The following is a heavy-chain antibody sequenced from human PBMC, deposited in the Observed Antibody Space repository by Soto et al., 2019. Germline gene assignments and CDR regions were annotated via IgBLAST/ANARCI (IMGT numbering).Heavy chain of an antibody. D-gene: IGHD5-12*01. CDR1: GGTFSSYA. CDR2: IIPIFGTA. V-gene: IGHV1-69*13. CDR3: ARDTTDGYNYRLKGGY. Sequence: GASVKVSCKASGGTFSSYAISWVRQAPGQGLEWMGGIIPIFGTANYAQKFQGRVTITADESTSTAYMELSSLRSEDTAVYYCARDTTDGYNYRLKGGYWGQGTLVTVSS. J-gene: IGHJ4*02.